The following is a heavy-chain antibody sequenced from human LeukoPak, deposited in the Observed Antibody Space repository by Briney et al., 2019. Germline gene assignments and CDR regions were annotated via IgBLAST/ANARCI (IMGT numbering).Heavy chain of an antibody. CDR2: ISYDGSNK. CDR3: ARGEIAAAGSCLDY. CDR1: GFTFSSYA. D-gene: IGHD6-13*01. Sequence: GGSLRLSCAASGFTFSSYAMHWVRQAPGKGLEWVAAISYDGSNKYYADSVKGRFTISRDNSKNTLYLQMNSLRAEDTAVYYCARGEIAAAGSCLDYWGQGTLVTVSS. V-gene: IGHV3-30-3*01. J-gene: IGHJ4*02.